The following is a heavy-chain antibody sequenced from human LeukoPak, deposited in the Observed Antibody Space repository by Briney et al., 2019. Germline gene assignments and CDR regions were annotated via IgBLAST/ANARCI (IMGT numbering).Heavy chain of an antibody. J-gene: IGHJ4*02. CDR1: GFTFSTYG. CDR2: IWYAGQTT. CDR3: PREEGADGTSGINS. D-gene: IGHD4-23*01. V-gene: IGHV3-33*01. Sequence: GRSLRLSWAASGFTFSTYGMHWVRHAPGKWLEWVADIWYAGQTTFYADSLTGRFTISRDNSKKSLYLQMNSLRPEDTAVYYCPREEGADGTSGINSWGQGNLVIVSS.